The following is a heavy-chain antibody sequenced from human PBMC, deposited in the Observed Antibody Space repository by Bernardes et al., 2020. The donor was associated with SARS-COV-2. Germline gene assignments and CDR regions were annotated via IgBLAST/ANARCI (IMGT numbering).Heavy chain of an antibody. CDR1: GFTFTSHA. CDR2: IRASGDST. CDR3: AKDKGGGSTEPSDY. V-gene: IGHV3-23*01. Sequence: GGSLRLSCAGSGFTFTSHAMSWVRQAPGKGLEWVSAIRASGDSTYYADSVKGRFTISRDISKSTLYLQMNGLRAEDTALYYCAKDKGGGSTEPSDYWGQGTLVIVSS. J-gene: IGHJ4*02. D-gene: IGHD2-15*01.